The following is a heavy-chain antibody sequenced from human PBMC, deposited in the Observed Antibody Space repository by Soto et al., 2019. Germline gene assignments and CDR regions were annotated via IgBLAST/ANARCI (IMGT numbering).Heavy chain of an antibody. D-gene: IGHD5-18*01. V-gene: IGHV3-30*18. CDR1: GFTFSSYG. Sequence: GGSLRLSWAASGFTFSSYGMHWVRQSPGKGLEWVAVISYEGSNKYYADSVKGRFTISRDNSKNTLYLQMNSLRAEDTAVYYCAKSDYTARYYYGMDVWGQGTTVTVSS. J-gene: IGHJ6*02. CDR2: ISYEGSNK. CDR3: AKSDYTARYYYGMDV.